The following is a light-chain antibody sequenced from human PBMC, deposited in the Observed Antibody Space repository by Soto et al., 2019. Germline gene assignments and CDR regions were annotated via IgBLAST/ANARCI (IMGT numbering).Light chain of an antibody. J-gene: IGKJ1*01. CDR2: AAS. CDR1: QGISSW. CDR3: QQSYSSPRT. Sequence: EIKMTQSPASVSVTIGDRVTITCRASQGISSWLAWYQQKPGKAPKLLIYAASSLQSGVPSRFSGSGSGTDFTLTISSLQPEDFATYYCQQSYSSPRTFGQGTKVDIK. V-gene: IGKV1-12*01.